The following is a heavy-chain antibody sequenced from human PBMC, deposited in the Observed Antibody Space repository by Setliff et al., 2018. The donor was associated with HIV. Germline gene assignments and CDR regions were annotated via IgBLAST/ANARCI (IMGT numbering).Heavy chain of an antibody. D-gene: IGHD3-22*01. CDR3: ARDRYYLDSSGLANY. CDR2: INPNSGGT. CDR1: GYTFTGYY. Sequence: GASVKVSCKASGYTFTGYYMHWVRQAPGQGFEWMGWINPNSGGTNYAQKFQGRVTMTRDTSISTAYMELSRLRSDDTAVYYCARDRYYLDSSGLANYWGQGTLVTVSS. V-gene: IGHV1-2*02. J-gene: IGHJ4*02.